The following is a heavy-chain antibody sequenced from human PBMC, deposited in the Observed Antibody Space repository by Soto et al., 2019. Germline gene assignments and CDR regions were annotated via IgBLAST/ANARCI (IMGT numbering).Heavy chain of an antibody. CDR1: GGSISSYY. CDR2: IYYSGST. Sequence: SETLSLTCTVSGGSISSYYWSWIRQPPGKGLEWIGYIYYSGSTNYNPSLKSRVTISVDTSKNQFSLKLSSVTAADTAVYYCARASPYSSGWDNWFDPWGQGTLGTVSS. D-gene: IGHD6-19*01. V-gene: IGHV4-59*01. CDR3: ARASPYSSGWDNWFDP. J-gene: IGHJ5*02.